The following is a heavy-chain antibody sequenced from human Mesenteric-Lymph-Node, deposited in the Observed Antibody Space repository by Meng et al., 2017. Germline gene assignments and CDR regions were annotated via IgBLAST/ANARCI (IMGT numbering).Heavy chain of an antibody. D-gene: IGHD3-9*01. Sequence: ASVKVSCKVSGYTLTELSMHWVRQAPGKGLEWMGGFDPEDGERIYAQEFQGRVIMTEDTSTDTAYMELSSLRSEDTAVYYCARGELRYFDWSENLLFDYWGQGTLVTVSS. CDR1: GYTLTELS. CDR3: ARGELRYFDWSENLLFDY. CDR2: FDPEDGER. J-gene: IGHJ4*02. V-gene: IGHV1-24*01.